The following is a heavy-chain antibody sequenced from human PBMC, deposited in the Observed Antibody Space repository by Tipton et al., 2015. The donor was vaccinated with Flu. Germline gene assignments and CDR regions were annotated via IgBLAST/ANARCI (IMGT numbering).Heavy chain of an antibody. CDR1: GFTFGIYA. CDR2: ISANGVES. V-gene: IGHV3-23*01. J-gene: IGHJ4*02. Sequence: SLRLSCAGSGFTFGIYAMSWVRQAPGKTLEWVSAISANGVESHYADSVKGRFTISRDNSKNTVYLQMNSLRGDDTAVYYCTNARVTHWAEFDYWGQGTLVSVSS. CDR3: TNARVTHWAEFDY. D-gene: IGHD4-11*01.